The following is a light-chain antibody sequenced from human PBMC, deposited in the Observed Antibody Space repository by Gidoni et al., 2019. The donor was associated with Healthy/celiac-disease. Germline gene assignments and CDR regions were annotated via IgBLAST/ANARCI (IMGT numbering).Light chain of an antibody. CDR3: QQSYSTLYT. CDR2: DAS. CDR1: QSISSY. J-gene: IGKJ2*01. Sequence: DIQMTPSPSSLSASVGDRVTITCRASQSISSYLNWYQQKPGKAPKLLIYDASSLQSGVPSRFSGSGSGTDFTLTISSLQPEDFATYYCQQSYSTLYTFGQGTKLEIK. V-gene: IGKV1-39*01.